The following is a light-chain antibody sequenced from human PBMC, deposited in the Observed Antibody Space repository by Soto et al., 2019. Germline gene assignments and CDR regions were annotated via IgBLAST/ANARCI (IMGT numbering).Light chain of an antibody. CDR2: GAS. V-gene: IGKV3-20*01. Sequence: ERATLSCRARQRVSSGYLAWYQQKPGQAPRLLIYGASNRATDIPDRFSGRGSGTDFTLTISRLEPEDFAVYYCQQYGSSPPSSTFGQGTRLEIK. CDR3: QQYGSSPPSST. CDR1: QRVSSGY. J-gene: IGKJ5*01.